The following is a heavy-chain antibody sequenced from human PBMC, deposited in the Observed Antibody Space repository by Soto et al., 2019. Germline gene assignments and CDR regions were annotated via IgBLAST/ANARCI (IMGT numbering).Heavy chain of an antibody. Sequence: QVQLQESGPGLVKPSETLSLTCTVSGGSISSYYWSWIRQPPGKGLEWIGYIYYSGSTNYNPSLKSRVTISVDTSKNQFSLKLSSVTAADTAVYYCARDLISAAFDIWGQGTMVTVSS. J-gene: IGHJ3*02. CDR2: IYYSGST. D-gene: IGHD2-15*01. CDR1: GGSISSYY. V-gene: IGHV4-59*01. CDR3: ARDLISAAFDI.